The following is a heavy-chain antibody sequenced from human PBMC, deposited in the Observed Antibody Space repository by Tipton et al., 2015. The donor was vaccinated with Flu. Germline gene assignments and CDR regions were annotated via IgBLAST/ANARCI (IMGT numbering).Heavy chain of an antibody. V-gene: IGHV4-39*07. CDR3: ARGGSNPYDYVWTSYRYSPDAFDI. D-gene: IGHD3-16*02. CDR1: GYSIRSSNYY. CDR2: IYHSGTT. J-gene: IGHJ3*02. Sequence: LRLSCAVSGYSIRSSNYYWGWIRQPPGKGLEWIGTIYHSGTTYYNPSLKSRLTISVDTSKNQFSLKLSSVTAADTAVYYCARGGSNPYDYVWTSYRYSPDAFDIWGQGTMVTVSS.